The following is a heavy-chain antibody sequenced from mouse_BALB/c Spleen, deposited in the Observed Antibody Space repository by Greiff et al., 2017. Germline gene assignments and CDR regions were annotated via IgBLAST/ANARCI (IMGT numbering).Heavy chain of an antibody. CDR3: ARHGYY. CDR2: ISSGGGST. V-gene: IGHV5-12-1*01. CDR1: GFAFSSYD. Sequence: EVKLMESGGGLVKPGGSLKLSCAASGFAFSSYDMSWVRQTPEKRLEWVAYISSGGGSTYYPDTVKGRFTISRDNAKNTLYLQMSSLKSEDTAMYYCARHGYYWGQGTLVTVSA. J-gene: IGHJ3*01.